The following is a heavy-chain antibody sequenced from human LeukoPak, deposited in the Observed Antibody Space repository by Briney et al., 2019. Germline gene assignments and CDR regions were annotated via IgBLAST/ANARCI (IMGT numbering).Heavy chain of an antibody. V-gene: IGHV4-4*07. CDR1: GGSINSNY. CDR3: AREASIAAAGWISDY. CDR2: ISTSGIT. J-gene: IGHJ4*02. Sequence: SETLSLTCTVSGGSINSNYWTWIRQPAGKGLEWIGRISTSGITNYSPFLKSRVTISLDKSKNQFSLILASVTAADTALYYCAREASIAAAGWISDYWGQGTLVTVSS. D-gene: IGHD6-13*01.